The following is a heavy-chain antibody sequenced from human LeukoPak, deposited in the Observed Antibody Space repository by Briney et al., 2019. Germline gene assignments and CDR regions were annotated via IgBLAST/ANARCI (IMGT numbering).Heavy chain of an antibody. CDR1: GFTFRNYA. J-gene: IGHJ4*02. V-gene: IGHV3-23*01. Sequence: GGSLRLSCAASGFTFRNYAMSWVRQAPGKGLEWVSTIGGSGGNTYYADSVKGRFTISRDNAKNTLYLQMNSLRAENTAVYYCAKNERVTGPAASLDYWGQGTLVTVSS. CDR3: AKNERVTGPAASLDY. CDR2: IGGSGGNT. D-gene: IGHD2-2*01.